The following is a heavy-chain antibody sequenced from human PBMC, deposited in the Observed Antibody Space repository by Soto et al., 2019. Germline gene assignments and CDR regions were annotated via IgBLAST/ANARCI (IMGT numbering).Heavy chain of an antibody. J-gene: IGHJ5*02. CDR2: ISAFNGNT. CDR3: ARGPPNWFDP. V-gene: IGHV1-18*01. CDR1: GYTFISYG. Sequence: QVQLVQSEAEVKKPGASVKVSCRASGYTFISYGITWVRQVPGQGLEWMGWISAFNGNTYYAQKLQDRVTMTTDTSTSTAYMEVRSLRSDDTAVYYCARGPPNWFDPWGQGTLVTVSS.